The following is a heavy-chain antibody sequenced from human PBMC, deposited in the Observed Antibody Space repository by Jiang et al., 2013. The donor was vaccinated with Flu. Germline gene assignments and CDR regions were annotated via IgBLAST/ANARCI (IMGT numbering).Heavy chain of an antibody. D-gene: IGHD2-2*01. CDR1: GDSVRNTAYF. CDR2: IDNSGTT. CDR3: ARQLWSEVYQGTSNPLDFDS. V-gene: IGHV4-39*01. Sequence: GPGLVKPSETLSLTCTVSGDSVRNTAYFWGWIRQAPGKGLECIGSIDNSGTTYYNPSLRSRVTISVDTSKNQVSLKLSSVTAADTATYYCARQLWSEVYQGTSNPLDFDSWGQGTLVTVSS. J-gene: IGHJ4*02.